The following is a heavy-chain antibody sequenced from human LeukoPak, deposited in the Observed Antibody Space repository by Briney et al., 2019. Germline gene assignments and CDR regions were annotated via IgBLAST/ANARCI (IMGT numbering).Heavy chain of an antibody. J-gene: IGHJ4*02. D-gene: IGHD6-13*01. CDR1: GGSISSSSYY. Sequence: PSETLSLTCTVSGGSISSSSYYWSWIRQPAGKGLEWIGRIYTSGSTNYNPSLKSRVTMSVDTSKNQFSLKLSSVTAADTAVYYCARGSGSWYGASFDYWGQGTLVTVSS. CDR3: ARGSGSWYGASFDY. V-gene: IGHV4-61*02. CDR2: IYTSGST.